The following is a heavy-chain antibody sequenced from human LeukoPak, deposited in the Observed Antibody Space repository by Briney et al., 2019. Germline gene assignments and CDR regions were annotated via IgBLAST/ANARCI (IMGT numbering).Heavy chain of an antibody. V-gene: IGHV4-59*01. CDR1: GGSISSYY. D-gene: IGHD3-10*01. CDR3: ARVYSFGSGSSAPYFYYGMDV. J-gene: IGHJ6*02. CDR2: IYYSGTT. Sequence: SETLSLTCTVSGGSISSYYWSWIRQPPGKGLEWIGYIYYSGTTNYNPSLKSRVTISVDTSKNQFSLKLRSVTAADTAVYYCARVYSFGSGSSAPYFYYGMDVWGQGTTVTVSS.